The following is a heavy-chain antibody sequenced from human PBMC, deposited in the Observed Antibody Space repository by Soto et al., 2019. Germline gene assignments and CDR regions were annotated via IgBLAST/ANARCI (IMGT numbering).Heavy chain of an antibody. CDR3: ASEGSIAAAGHYGMDV. V-gene: IGHV1-3*01. J-gene: IGHJ6*02. CDR2: GTAANGYA. Sequence: ASVKVSCKAAAYTISNSARRWVRQAPGQRIEWVGGGTAANGYAQYSQGFLGRVAITRDTSASSVYLELRSLTSEDTAVYYCASEGSIAAAGHYGMDVWG. D-gene: IGHD6-13*01. CDR1: AYTISNSA.